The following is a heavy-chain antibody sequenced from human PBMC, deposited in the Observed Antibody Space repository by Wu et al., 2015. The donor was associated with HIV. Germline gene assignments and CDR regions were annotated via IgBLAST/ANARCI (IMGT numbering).Heavy chain of an antibody. D-gene: IGHD3-22*01. Sequence: QVQLVQSGAEVKKPGASVKVSCKASGYTFTGYYMHWVRQAPGQGLEWMGWINPNSGGTNYAQKFQGRVTMTRDTSISTAYMELSRLRSDDTAVYYCARDLGRYYDSSGYYGFDYWGQGTLVTVSS. CDR2: INPNSGGT. V-gene: IGHV1-2*02. CDR3: ARDLGRYYDSSGYYGFDY. J-gene: IGHJ4*02. CDR1: GYTFTGYY.